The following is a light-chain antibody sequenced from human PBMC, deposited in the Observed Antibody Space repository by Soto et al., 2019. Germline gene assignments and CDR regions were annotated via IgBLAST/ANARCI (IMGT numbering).Light chain of an antibody. V-gene: IGKV3-20*01. CDR3: QHYGNSPMYT. J-gene: IGKJ2*01. CDR2: GAS. CDR1: QDVTSNF. Sequence: EIVLTQSPGTLSLSPGERATLSCRASQDVTSNFLTRNQQRPGQAPRLLIYGASSRATGVPDRFSGSGSGTDFTLTISKLEPEDCAVYYCQHYGNSPMYTFGQGTKLEIK.